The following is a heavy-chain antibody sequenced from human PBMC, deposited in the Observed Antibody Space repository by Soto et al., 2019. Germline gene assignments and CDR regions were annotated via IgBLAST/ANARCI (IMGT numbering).Heavy chain of an antibody. J-gene: IGHJ6*02. CDR3: ARGGITMAWNYYYYGMDV. V-gene: IGHV4-34*01. Sequence: ASETLSLTCAVSGASVSGQYWSWVRQPPGKGLEWVGEIIPTGSTTYNPSLKSRLSFSLDTSNNHFSLNLSSVSVADTAVYYCARGGITMAWNYYYYGMDVWGQGTTVTVSS. D-gene: IGHD3-10*01. CDR2: IIPTGST. CDR1: GASVSGQY.